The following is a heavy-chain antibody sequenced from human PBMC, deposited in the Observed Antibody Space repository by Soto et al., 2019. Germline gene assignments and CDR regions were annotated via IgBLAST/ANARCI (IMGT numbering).Heavy chain of an antibody. CDR2: SRNKANSYTT. CDR3: ARDLGS. V-gene: IGHV3-72*01. J-gene: IGHJ5*02. D-gene: IGHD7-27*01. Sequence: EVQLVESGGGLVQPGGSLRLSCAASGFTFSDHYMDWVRQAPGKGLEWVGRSRNKANSYTTEYAASVRGRFTISRDDSKTSLYLQMNSRKTENTALYYCARDLGSWGQGPLVTASS. CDR1: GFTFSDHY.